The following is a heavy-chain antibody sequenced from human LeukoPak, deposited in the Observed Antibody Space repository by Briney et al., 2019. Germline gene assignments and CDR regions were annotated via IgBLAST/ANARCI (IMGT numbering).Heavy chain of an antibody. J-gene: IGHJ4*02. CDR2: ISSSSSTI. CDR1: GFTFSSYS. D-gene: IGHD2-2*01. V-gene: IGHV3-48*01. CDR3: ARDVPCSSTSCYDY. Sequence: LPGGSLRLSCAASGFTFSSYSMNWVRQAPGKGLEWVSYISSSSSTIYYADSVKGRFTISRDNAKNSLYLQMNSLRAEDTAVYYCARDVPCSSTSCYDYWGQGTLVTVSS.